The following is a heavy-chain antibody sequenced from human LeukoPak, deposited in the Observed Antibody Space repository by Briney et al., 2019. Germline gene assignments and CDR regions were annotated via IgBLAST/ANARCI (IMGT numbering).Heavy chain of an antibody. CDR1: GYTFSTYG. CDR3: ARDKDLGAVAGTFDY. V-gene: IGHV1-18*01. D-gene: IGHD6-19*01. Sequence: GASVKVSCKSSGYTFSTYGISWVRQAPGQGLEWMGWISGYNGHTKYAQKFQGRVTVTTDTSTSTAYMELTSLTSDDTAVYHCARDKDLGAVAGTFDYWGQETLVTVSP. CDR2: ISGYNGHT. J-gene: IGHJ4*02.